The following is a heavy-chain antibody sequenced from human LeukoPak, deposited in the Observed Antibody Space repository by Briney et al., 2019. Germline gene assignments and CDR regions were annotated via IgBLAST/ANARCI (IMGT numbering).Heavy chain of an antibody. V-gene: IGHV4-31*03. CDR3: ARALVVVPAAILWWFDP. CDR2: IYYSGST. J-gene: IGHJ5*02. D-gene: IGHD2-2*02. CDR1: GGSISSGGYY. Sequence: PSEILSLTCTVSGGSISSGGYYWSWIRQHPGKGLEWIGYIYYSGSTYYNPSPKSRVTISVDTSKNQFSLKLSSVTAADTAVYYCARALVVVPAAILWWFDPWGQGTLVTVSS.